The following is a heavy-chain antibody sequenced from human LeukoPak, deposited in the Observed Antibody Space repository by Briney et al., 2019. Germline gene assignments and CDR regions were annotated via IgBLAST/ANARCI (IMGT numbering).Heavy chain of an antibody. CDR2: IYYSGDNSGDT. Sequence: SETLSLTCTVSGGSISSSSYYRGWIRQPPWKGLEWIGSIYYSGDNSGDTYYNPSLKSRVTISVDTSKNQISLKLSSVTAADTAVYFCARLRGYTDGPPAYWGEGTLVTVSP. D-gene: IGHD5-18*01. J-gene: IGHJ4*02. V-gene: IGHV4-39*01. CDR1: GGSISSSSYY. CDR3: ARLRGYTDGPPAY.